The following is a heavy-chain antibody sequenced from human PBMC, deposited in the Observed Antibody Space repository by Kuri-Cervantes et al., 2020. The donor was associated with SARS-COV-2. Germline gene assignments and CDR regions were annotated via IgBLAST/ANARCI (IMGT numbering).Heavy chain of an antibody. V-gene: IGHV3-21*01. Sequence: GGSLRLSCAASGFTFSSYRMNWVRQAPGKGVEWVSSISSSSSYIYYADSVKGRFTISRDNAKNSLYLQMNSLRAEDTAVYYCARDGRIQLWLIHYYFDYWGQGTLVTVSS. CDR1: GFTFSSYR. CDR3: ARDGRIQLWLIHYYFDY. J-gene: IGHJ4*02. CDR2: ISSSSSYI. D-gene: IGHD5-18*01.